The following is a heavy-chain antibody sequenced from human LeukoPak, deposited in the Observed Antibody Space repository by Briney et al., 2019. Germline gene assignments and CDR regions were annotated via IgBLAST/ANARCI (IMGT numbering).Heavy chain of an antibody. Sequence: SVKVSCKASGGTFSSYAISWVRQAPGQGLEWMGGIIPIFGTANYAQKFQGRVTITTDESTSTAYMELSSLRSEDTAVYYCAGNPIDYYGSGSYNYYYYYMDVWGKGTTVTVSS. V-gene: IGHV1-69*05. CDR1: GGTFSSYA. D-gene: IGHD3-10*01. J-gene: IGHJ6*03. CDR2: IIPIFGTA. CDR3: AGNPIDYYGSGSYNYYYYYMDV.